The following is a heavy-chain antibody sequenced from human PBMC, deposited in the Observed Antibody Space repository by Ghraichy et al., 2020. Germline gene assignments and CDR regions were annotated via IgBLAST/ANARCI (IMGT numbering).Heavy chain of an antibody. CDR2: ISGSGDDT. D-gene: IGHD3-3*01. J-gene: IGHJ6*02. CDR1: GFTFSSYA. CDR3: AKVSIRFLEWLLFASNYHGMDV. Sequence: GGSLRLSCVASGFTFSSYAMSWVRQAPGKGLEWVSGISGSGDDTNYRDSVKGRFTISRDNPKNTLFLQMNSLGVEDTAVYYCAKVSIRFLEWLLFASNYHGMDVWGQGTTVTVSS. V-gene: IGHV3-23*01.